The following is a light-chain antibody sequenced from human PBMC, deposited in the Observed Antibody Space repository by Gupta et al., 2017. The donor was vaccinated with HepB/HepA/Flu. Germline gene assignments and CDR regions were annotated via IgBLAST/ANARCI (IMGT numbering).Light chain of an antibody. CDR1: SSDIGGYNY. CDR3: ASFTSSTTLESV. V-gene: IGLV2-14*01. Sequence: SALTQPASVSGSPGQSITISCTGSSSDIGGYNYVSWYQQHPGKAPNLIIYDVTTRPSGVSNRFSGSKSGNTASLTISGLQAEDEADYYCASFTSSTTLESVFGGGTKLSVL. CDR2: DVT. J-gene: IGLJ3*02.